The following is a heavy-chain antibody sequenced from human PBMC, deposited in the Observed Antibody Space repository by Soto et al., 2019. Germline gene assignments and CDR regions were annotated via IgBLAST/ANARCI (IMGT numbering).Heavy chain of an antibody. CDR1: GFTFSSYA. CDR3: AKAPCSGGSCYSGGYFDY. CDR2: ISGSGGST. Sequence: GGSLRLSCAASGFTFSSYAMSWVRQAPGKGLEWVSAISGSGGSTYYADSVKGRFTISRDNSKNTLYLQMNSLRAEDTAVYYCAKAPCSGGSCYSGGYFDYWGQGTLVTVSS. D-gene: IGHD2-15*01. J-gene: IGHJ4*02. V-gene: IGHV3-23*01.